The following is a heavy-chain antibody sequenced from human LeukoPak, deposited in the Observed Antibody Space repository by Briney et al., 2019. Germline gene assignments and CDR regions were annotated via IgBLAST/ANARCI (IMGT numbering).Heavy chain of an antibody. V-gene: IGHV3-30*04. CDR1: GFTFSSYA. D-gene: IGHD5-12*01. CDR2: ISYDGSNK. Sequence: GGSLRLSCAASGFTFSSYAMHWVRQAPGKGLEWVAVISYDGSNKYYADSVKGRFTISRDNSKNTLYLQMNSLRAEDTAVYYCAKVPLVATISKDGFDIWGQGTMVTVSS. J-gene: IGHJ3*02. CDR3: AKVPLVATISKDGFDI.